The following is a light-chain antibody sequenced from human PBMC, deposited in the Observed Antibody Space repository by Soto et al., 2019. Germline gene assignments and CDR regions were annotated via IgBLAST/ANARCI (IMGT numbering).Light chain of an antibody. CDR1: QDIRDR. CDR2: AAS. J-gene: IGKJ5*01. CDR3: QQYESLPLT. V-gene: IGKV1-6*01. Sequence: IQMTQSPSSLSSSVGDSVTITWRASQDIRDRLSWFQEKPGKAPKLLIYAASSLQSGVPSRFSGSGSGTDFTLTISSLQPEDFATYYCQQYESLPLTFGQGTRLEIK.